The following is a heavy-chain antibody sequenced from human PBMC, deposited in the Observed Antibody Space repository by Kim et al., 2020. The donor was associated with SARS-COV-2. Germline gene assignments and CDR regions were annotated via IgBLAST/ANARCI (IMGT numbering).Heavy chain of an antibody. J-gene: IGHJ6*03. CDR2: INPSGGST. V-gene: IGHV1-46*01. CDR3: ARDQGGFLDYYYMDV. D-gene: IGHD3-3*01. CDR1: GYTFTSYY. Sequence: ASVKVSCKASGYTFTSYYMHWVRQAPGQGLEWMGIINPSGGSTSYAQKFQGRVTMTRDTSTSTVYMELSSLRSEDTAVYYCARDQGGFLDYYYMDVWGKGTTVTVSS.